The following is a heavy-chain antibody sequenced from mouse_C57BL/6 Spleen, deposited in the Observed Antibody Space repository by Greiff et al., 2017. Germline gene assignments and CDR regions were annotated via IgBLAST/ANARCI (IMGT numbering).Heavy chain of an antibody. CDR3: TTAIYDYDGAWFAY. CDR2: IDPENGDT. CDR1: GFNIKDDY. D-gene: IGHD2-4*01. J-gene: IGHJ3*01. V-gene: IGHV14-4*01. Sequence: EVQLQQSGAELVRPGASVKLSCTASGFNIKDDYMHWVKQRPEQGLEWIGWIDPENGDTEYASKFQGKATITADTSSNTAYLQLSSLTSEDTAVYYCTTAIYDYDGAWFAYWGQGTLVTVSA.